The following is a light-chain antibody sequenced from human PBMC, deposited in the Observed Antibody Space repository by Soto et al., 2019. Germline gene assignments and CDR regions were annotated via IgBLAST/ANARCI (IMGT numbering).Light chain of an antibody. CDR3: QQYGSSSLT. Sequence: EIVLTQSPGTLSLSPGERATLSCRASQSVSSSYLAWYQQKPGQAPRLLIYGASSRATGIPDRSSGSGSGTDFTLTISRLEPEDFAVYYCQQYGSSSLTFGGG. V-gene: IGKV3-20*01. CDR2: GAS. J-gene: IGKJ4*01. CDR1: QSVSSSY.